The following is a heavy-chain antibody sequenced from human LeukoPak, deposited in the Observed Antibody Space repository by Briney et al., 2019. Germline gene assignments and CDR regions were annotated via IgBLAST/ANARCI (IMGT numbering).Heavy chain of an antibody. CDR3: AKEKETYYYGSGSYFPSYYYYGMDV. Sequence: RGSLRLSCAASGVTFSSNAMSWVRQAPGKGLEWVSAISGSGGSTYYADSVKGRFTISRDNSKNTLYLQMNSLRAEDTAVYYCAKEKETYYYGSGSYFPSYYYYGMDVWGQGTTVTVSS. CDR1: GVTFSSNA. V-gene: IGHV3-23*01. D-gene: IGHD3-10*01. J-gene: IGHJ6*02. CDR2: ISGSGGST.